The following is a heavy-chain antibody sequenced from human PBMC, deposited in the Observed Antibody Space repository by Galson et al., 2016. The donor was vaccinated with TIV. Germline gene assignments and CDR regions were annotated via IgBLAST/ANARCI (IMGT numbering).Heavy chain of an antibody. CDR3: ARDKASGIGVVADY. V-gene: IGHV3-30-3*01. D-gene: IGHD2-15*01. J-gene: IGHJ4*02. Sequence: SLRLSCAASGFSFSDYAIHWVRQAPGKGLEWVAVISYDGTNKFYADSVKGRFTISRDNPNSPLYLQTKSLRPEDTAVYYCARDKASGIGVVADYWGQGTLVTVSS. CDR2: ISYDGTNK. CDR1: GFSFSDYA.